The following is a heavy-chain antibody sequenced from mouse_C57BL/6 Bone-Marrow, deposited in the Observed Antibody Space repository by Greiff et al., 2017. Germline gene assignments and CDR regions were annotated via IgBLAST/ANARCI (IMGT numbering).Heavy chain of an antibody. D-gene: IGHD2-10*02. V-gene: IGHV5-9-1*02. J-gene: IGHJ4*01. CDR1: GFTFSSYA. Sequence: LVESGEGLVKPGGSLKLSCAASGFTFSSYAMSWVRQTPEKRLEWVAYISSGGDYIYYADTVKGRFTISRDNARNTLYLQMSSLKSEDTAMYYCTRKESGYGNYDAMDYWGQGTSVTVSS. CDR3: TRKESGYGNYDAMDY. CDR2: ISSGGDYI.